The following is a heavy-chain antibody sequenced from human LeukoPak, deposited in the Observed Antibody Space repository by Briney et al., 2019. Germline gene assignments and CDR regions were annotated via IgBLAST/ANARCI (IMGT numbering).Heavy chain of an antibody. Sequence: GGSLRLSCVASGFTLSTYWMNWVRQVPGKGLDWVANINPDGSGKRYVDSVKGRFTIARDNADNSLSLQMNSLRAEDTAVYYCASWGAGGNSWGQGTLVTVSS. CDR3: ASWGAGGNS. V-gene: IGHV3-7*01. CDR1: GFTLSTYW. D-gene: IGHD3-16*01. J-gene: IGHJ4*02. CDR2: INPDGSGK.